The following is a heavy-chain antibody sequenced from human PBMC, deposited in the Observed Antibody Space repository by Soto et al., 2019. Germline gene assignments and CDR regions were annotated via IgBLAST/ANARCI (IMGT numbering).Heavy chain of an antibody. CDR2: ISAYNGNT. D-gene: IGHD6-6*01. CDR3: AIQEYSSSSGGFDY. Sequence: ASVKVSCKASGYTFTSYGISWVRQAPGQGLEWMGWISAYNGNTNYAQKLQGRVTMTTDTSTSTAYMELRSLRSDDTAVYYCAIQEYSSSSGGFDYWGQGTLVTVSS. CDR1: GYTFTSYG. V-gene: IGHV1-18*01. J-gene: IGHJ4*02.